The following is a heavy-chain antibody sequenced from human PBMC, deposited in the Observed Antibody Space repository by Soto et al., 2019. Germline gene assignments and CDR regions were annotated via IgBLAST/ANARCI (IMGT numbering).Heavy chain of an antibody. CDR3: ARDTQTGYSSRWYVWNWFDP. Sequence: QVQLVESGGGVVQPGRSLRLSCAASGFTFSSYAMHWVRQAPGKGLEWVAVISYDGSNKYYADSVKGRFTISRDNSKNPLYLQMNSLRAEDTAVYYCARDTQTGYSSRWYVWNWFDPWGQGTLVTVSS. V-gene: IGHV3-30-3*01. CDR1: GFTFSSYA. CDR2: ISYDGSNK. D-gene: IGHD6-13*01. J-gene: IGHJ5*02.